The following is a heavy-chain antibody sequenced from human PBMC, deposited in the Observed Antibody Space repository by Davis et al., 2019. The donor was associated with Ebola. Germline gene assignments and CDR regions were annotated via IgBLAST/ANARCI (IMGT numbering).Heavy chain of an antibody. CDR1: GFTFSIYT. Sequence: PGGSLRLSCAASGFTFSIYTMHWVRQAPGKGLEWVAVISYDGSNKYYADSVKGRFTISRDNSKNTLYLQMNTLRAEDTAVYYCARAPYYSTLDYWGRGTLVTVSS. J-gene: IGHJ4*02. CDR3: ARAPYYSTLDY. D-gene: IGHD3-22*01. V-gene: IGHV3-30-3*01. CDR2: ISYDGSNK.